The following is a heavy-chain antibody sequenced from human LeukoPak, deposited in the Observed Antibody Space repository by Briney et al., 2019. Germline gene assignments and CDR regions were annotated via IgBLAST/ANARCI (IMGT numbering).Heavy chain of an antibody. CDR3: ARHTIVITSSNYYYYFAMDV. D-gene: IGHD1-26*01. CDR1: GDSISNNSAA. CDR2: TYYRSKWYN. V-gene: IGHV6-1*01. J-gene: IGHJ6*02. Sequence: SQTLLLTCAISGDSISNNSAAWNWIRQSPSRGLEWLGRTYYRSKWYNDYTVSVKSRITFNPDTSKNQFSLHLNSVTPEDTAVYYCARHTIVITSSNYYYYFAMDVWGQGTTVTVSS.